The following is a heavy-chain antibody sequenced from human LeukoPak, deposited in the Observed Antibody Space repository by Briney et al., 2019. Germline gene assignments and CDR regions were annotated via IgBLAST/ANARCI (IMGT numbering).Heavy chain of an antibody. J-gene: IGHJ4*02. CDR1: GFTFSSYA. D-gene: IGHD3-10*01. CDR3: AKGRHYYGSGSYLDS. V-gene: IGHV3-23*01. Sequence: GGSLRLSCAASGFTFSSYAMSWVRQAPGKGLEWVSAISGSGGSTYYADSVKGRFTISRDNSKNTLYLQMSSLRAEDTAVYYCAKGRHYYGSGSYLDSWGQGTLVTVSS. CDR2: ISGSGGST.